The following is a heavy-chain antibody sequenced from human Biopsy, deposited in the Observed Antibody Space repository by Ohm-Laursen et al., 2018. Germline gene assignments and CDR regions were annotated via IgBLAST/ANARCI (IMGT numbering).Heavy chain of an antibody. D-gene: IGHD5-18*01. J-gene: IGHJ3*01. Sequence: PSHTLSLTCTVSGASVSSGSYDWSWIRQPPGKGLEWIGNIYNDVSTKYNPSLRSRVTISADKSTNQFSLKLRSVTAADTAVYYCARGYAGLYEAFDFWGQGTVVTVAS. CDR2: IYNDVST. CDR3: ARGYAGLYEAFDF. CDR1: GASVSSGSYD. V-gene: IGHV4-61*01.